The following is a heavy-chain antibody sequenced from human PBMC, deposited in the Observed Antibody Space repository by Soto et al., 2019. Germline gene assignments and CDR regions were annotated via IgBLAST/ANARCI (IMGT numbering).Heavy chain of an antibody. Sequence: ASVKVSCKASGGTFSSYAISWVRQAPGQGLEWMGGIIPIFGTANYAQKFQGRVTITADESTSTAYMELSSLRSEDTAVYYCARNYYFSSGYLSIQYYFDFRAQRTLDTGSS. CDR2: IIPIFGTA. D-gene: IGHD3-22*01. V-gene: IGHV1-69*13. J-gene: IGHJ4*02. CDR1: GGTFSSYA. CDR3: ARNYYFSSGYLSIQYYFDF.